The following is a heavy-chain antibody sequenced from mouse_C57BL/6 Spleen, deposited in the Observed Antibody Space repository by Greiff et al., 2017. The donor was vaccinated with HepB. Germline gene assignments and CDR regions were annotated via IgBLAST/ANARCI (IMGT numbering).Heavy chain of an antibody. V-gene: IGHV1-82*01. J-gene: IGHJ2*01. CDR2: IYPGDGDT. D-gene: IGHD3-2*02. CDR1: GYAFSSSW. CDR3: ARGAAQALFDY. Sequence: VQLQQSGPELVKPGASVKISCKASGYAFSSSWMNWVKQRPGKGLEWIGRIYPGDGDTNYNGKFKGKATLTADKSSSTAYMQLSSLTSEDSAVYFCARGAAQALFDYWGQGTTLTASS.